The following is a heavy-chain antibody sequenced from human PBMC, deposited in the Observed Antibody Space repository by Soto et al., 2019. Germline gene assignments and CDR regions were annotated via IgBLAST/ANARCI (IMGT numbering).Heavy chain of an antibody. CDR3: ARSGDNYNSLDY. CDR1: GFTFSDYY. Sequence: GGSLRLSCEGSGFTFSDYYISWIRQAPGKGLEWISYSSNSGTFSRYADSVKGRFSISRDNTKSLLYLQMNSLRAEDTAVYYCARSGDNYNSLDYWGQGTPVTVSS. J-gene: IGHJ4*02. D-gene: IGHD1-1*01. CDR2: SSNSGTFS. V-gene: IGHV3-11*06.